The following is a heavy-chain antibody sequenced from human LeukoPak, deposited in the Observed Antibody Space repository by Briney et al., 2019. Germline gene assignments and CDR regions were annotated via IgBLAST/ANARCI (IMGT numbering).Heavy chain of an antibody. CDR3: ARLKLPYDAFDI. CDR2: INHSGST. CDR1: GGSISSSSYY. Sequence: SETLSLTCTVSGGSISSSSYYWGWIRQPPGKGLEWIGEINHSGSTNYNPSLKSRVTISVDTSKNQFSLKLSSVTAADTAVYYCARLKLPYDAFDIWGQGTMVTVSS. J-gene: IGHJ3*02. V-gene: IGHV4-39*07. D-gene: IGHD6-6*01.